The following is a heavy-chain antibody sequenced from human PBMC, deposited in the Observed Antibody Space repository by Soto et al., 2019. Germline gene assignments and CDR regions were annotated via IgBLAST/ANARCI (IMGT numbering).Heavy chain of an antibody. V-gene: IGHV1-3*01. CDR2: INGGTGQT. Sequence: GASVKVSCKASGYTFSTHAMHWVRQAPRQSLEWMGWINGGTGQTKHSHRFQGRVTITRGTSASTAYMELSSLRAEDTAVDYRASGKGMEENYSYCGLDIWGQGTSATVSS. D-gene: IGHD1-1*01. CDR3: ASGKGMEENYSYCGLDI. J-gene: IGHJ6*02. CDR1: GYTFSTHA.